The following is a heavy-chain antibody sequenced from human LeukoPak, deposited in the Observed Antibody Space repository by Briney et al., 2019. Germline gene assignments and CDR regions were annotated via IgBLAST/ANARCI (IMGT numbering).Heavy chain of an antibody. J-gene: IGHJ4*02. CDR1: GFTFSDYY. Sequence: GGSLRLSCAASGFTFSDYYMNWIRQAPGKGLEWVSYISSSSSTIYYADSVKGRFTISRDNAKDSLYLEMNSLRAEDTSVYYCARGAQWELQRHFDYWGLGTLVTVSS. V-gene: IGHV3-11*04. D-gene: IGHD1-26*01. CDR3: ARGAQWELQRHFDY. CDR2: ISSSSSTI.